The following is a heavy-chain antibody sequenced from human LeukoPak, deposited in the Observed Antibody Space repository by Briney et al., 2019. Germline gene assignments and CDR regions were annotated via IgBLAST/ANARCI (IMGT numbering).Heavy chain of an antibody. Sequence: SETLSLTCAVYGGSFSGYYWSWIRQPPGKGLEWIGDINHSGSTNYNPSLKSRVTISVDTSKNQFSLKLSSVTAADTAVYYCARVRVINFYYYGMDVWGKGTTVTVSS. CDR2: INHSGST. D-gene: IGHD3-16*02. J-gene: IGHJ6*04. V-gene: IGHV4-34*01. CDR3: ARVRVINFYYYGMDV. CDR1: GGSFSGYY.